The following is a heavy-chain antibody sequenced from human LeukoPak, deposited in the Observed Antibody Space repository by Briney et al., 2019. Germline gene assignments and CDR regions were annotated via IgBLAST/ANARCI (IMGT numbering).Heavy chain of an antibody. CDR3: ASQLWFGELLASYFDY. Sequence: ASVKVSCKASGYTFTSYGISWVRQAPGQGLEWMGWISAYNGNTNYAQKLQGRVTITADKSTSTAYMELSSLRSEDTAVYYCASQLWFGELLASYFDYWGQGTLVTVSS. V-gene: IGHV1-18*01. CDR1: GYTFTSYG. D-gene: IGHD3-10*01. J-gene: IGHJ4*02. CDR2: ISAYNGNT.